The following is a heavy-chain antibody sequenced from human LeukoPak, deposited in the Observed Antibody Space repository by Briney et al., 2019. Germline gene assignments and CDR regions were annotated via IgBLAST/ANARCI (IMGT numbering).Heavy chain of an antibody. CDR2: ISSSGSTI. CDR1: GFTFSDYY. CDR3: ARGVAARPPNPYYFDY. D-gene: IGHD6-6*01. J-gene: IGHJ4*02. Sequence: GGSLRLSCAASGFTFSDYYMSWIRQAPGKGLEWVSYISSSGSTIYYADSVKGRFTISRDNAKNSLYLQMNSLRAEDTAVYFCARGVAARPPNPYYFDYWGQGTLVTVSS. V-gene: IGHV3-11*01.